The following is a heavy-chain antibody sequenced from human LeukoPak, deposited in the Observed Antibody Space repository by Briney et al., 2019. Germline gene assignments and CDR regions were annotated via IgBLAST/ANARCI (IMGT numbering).Heavy chain of an antibody. CDR3: ARDQVYAFWSGRFDYYYYMDV. Sequence: GGSLRLSCAASGFTFSSSWMHWVRQAPGKGLVWVSRISNVGSTTNYADSVKGRFTISRDNAKNSLYLQMNSLRAEDTAVYYCARDQVYAFWSGRFDYYYYMDVWGKGTTVTVSS. D-gene: IGHD3-3*01. CDR1: GFTFSSSW. V-gene: IGHV3-74*01. CDR2: ISNVGSTT. J-gene: IGHJ6*03.